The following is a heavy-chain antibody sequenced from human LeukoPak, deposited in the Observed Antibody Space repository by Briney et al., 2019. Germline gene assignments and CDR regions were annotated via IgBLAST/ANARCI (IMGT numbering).Heavy chain of an antibody. CDR3: AKTYSSAWGELGY. Sequence: GGSLRLSCAASGFTFSSYGMSWVRQAPGKGLEWVSVIYSGGSTYYADSVKGRFTISRDNSKNSLYLQMNSLRPEDTALYYCAKTYSSAWGELGYWGQGTLVTVSS. V-gene: IGHV3-23*03. CDR2: IYSGGST. D-gene: IGHD6-25*01. J-gene: IGHJ4*02. CDR1: GFTFSSYG.